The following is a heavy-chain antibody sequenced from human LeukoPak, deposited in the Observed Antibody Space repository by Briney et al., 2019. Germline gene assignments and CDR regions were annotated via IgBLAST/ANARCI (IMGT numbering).Heavy chain of an antibody. Sequence: SVKVSCKASGGTFSSYAISWVRQAPGQGLEWMGGIIPIFGTPNYAQKFQGRVTITADKSMSTAYMELSSLRSEDTAVYYCARDKGMATTSDAFDIWGQGTMVTVSS. V-gene: IGHV1-69*06. CDR2: IIPIFGTP. D-gene: IGHD5-24*01. CDR1: GGTFSSYA. J-gene: IGHJ3*02. CDR3: ARDKGMATTSDAFDI.